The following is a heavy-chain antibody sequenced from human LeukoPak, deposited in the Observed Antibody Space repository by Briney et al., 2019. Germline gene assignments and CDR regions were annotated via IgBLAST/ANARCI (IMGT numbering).Heavy chain of an antibody. D-gene: IGHD3-22*01. V-gene: IGHV4-59*08. J-gene: IGHJ4*02. Sequence: SETLSLTCTVSGGSISSYYWSWIRQPPGKGLEWIGYIYYSGSTNYNPSLKSRVTISVDTSKNQFSLKLSSVTAADTAVYYCARGEIFYYDSSGYKYYFDYWGQGTLVTVSS. CDR1: GGSISSYY. CDR3: ARGEIFYYDSSGYKYYFDY. CDR2: IYYSGST.